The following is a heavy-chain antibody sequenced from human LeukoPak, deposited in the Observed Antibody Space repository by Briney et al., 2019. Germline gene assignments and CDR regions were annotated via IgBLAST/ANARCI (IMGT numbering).Heavy chain of an antibody. CDR3: ARGCPWFDP. CDR1: GGSFSCYY. Sequence: PSETLSLTCAVYGGSFSCYYWSWIRQPPGKGLEWIGEINHSGSTNYNPSLKSRVTISVDTSKNQFSLKLSSVTAADTAVYYCARGCPWFDPWGQGTLVTVSS. V-gene: IGHV4-34*01. CDR2: INHSGST. J-gene: IGHJ5*02.